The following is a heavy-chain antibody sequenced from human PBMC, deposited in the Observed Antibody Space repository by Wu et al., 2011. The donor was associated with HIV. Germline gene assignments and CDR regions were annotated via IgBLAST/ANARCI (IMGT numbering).Heavy chain of an antibody. J-gene: IGHJ4*02. V-gene: IGHV1-2*02. CDR3: AGSGFPYYIDN. Sequence: QVQLVQSGAEVKKPGASVKVSCKASGYTFTGYYMHWVRQAPGQGLEWMGWINPNSGGTYYAQKFQGRVTMTRDTSINTAHMELSRLNSDDTAVYYCAGSGFPYYIDNWGQGTPITVSP. D-gene: IGHD3-22*01. CDR1: GYTFTGYY. CDR2: INPNSGGT.